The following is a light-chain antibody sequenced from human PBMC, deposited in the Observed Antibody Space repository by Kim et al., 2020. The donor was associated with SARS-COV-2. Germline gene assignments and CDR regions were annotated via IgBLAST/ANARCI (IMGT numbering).Light chain of an antibody. J-gene: IGLJ3*02. V-gene: IGLV2-14*04. CDR2: DVS. Sequence: GQSITISCTGTSSDVGGYKYVSWYQQHPGKAPKLMIYDVSERPSGVSNRFSGSKSGNTASLTISGLQAEDEADYYCSSYAGSNTWVFSGGTQLTVL. CDR3: SSYAGSNTWV. CDR1: SSDVGGYKY.